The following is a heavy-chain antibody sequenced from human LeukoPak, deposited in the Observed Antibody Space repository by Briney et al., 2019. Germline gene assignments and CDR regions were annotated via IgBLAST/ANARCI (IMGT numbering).Heavy chain of an antibody. CDR3: ARELGGNLEWGH. CDR2: IIPIFGTA. J-gene: IGHJ4*02. CDR1: GGTFSSYA. Sequence: SVKVSCKASGGTFSSYAISWVRQAPGQGLEWMGGIIPIFGTANYAQKFQGRVTITTDESTSTAYMELGSLRSEDTAVYYCARELGGNLEWGHWGQGTLVTVSS. V-gene: IGHV1-69*05. D-gene: IGHD1-14*01.